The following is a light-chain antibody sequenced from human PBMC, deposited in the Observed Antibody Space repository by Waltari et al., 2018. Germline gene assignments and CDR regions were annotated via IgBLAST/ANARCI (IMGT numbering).Light chain of an antibody. V-gene: IGKV4-1*01. CDR1: QSLLYTSNNNNY. Sequence: DVVMTQTPDSLAVSLGERATINCKASQSLLYTSNNNNYLAWYMQKPGQPPKILIYLASIRVSGVPDRFSGSGSGTDFTLTISGLQAEDVASYFCLQYLHTPRTFGQGTKVEIK. J-gene: IGKJ1*01. CDR2: LAS. CDR3: LQYLHTPRT.